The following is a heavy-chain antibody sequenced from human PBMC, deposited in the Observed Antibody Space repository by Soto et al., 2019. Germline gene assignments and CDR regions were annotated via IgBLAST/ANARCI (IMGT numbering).Heavy chain of an antibody. CDR3: PSRQARSI. CDR1: GFAFGSYA. V-gene: IGHV3-23*01. J-gene: IGHJ4*02. CDR2: ISNIGDNT. Sequence: EVQLLESGGCLVQPGGSLRLSCAASGFAFGSYAMSWIRQAPGKGLEWVSGISNIGDNTFYADSVKGRFTISRDNSKNTLYLHMDSLRAEDTAVYYCPSRQARSIWGQGTLVAVSS.